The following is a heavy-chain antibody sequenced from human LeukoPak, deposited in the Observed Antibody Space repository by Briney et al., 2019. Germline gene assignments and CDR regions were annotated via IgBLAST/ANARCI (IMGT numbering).Heavy chain of an antibody. D-gene: IGHD6-19*01. Sequence: PGRSLRLSCAASGFTFSSYAMHWVRQAPGKGLEWVAVISYDGSNKYYADSVKGRFTISRDNSKNTLYLQMNSLRAEDTAVYYCARAHSSGWYPDAFDIWGQGTMVTVSS. CDR2: ISYDGSNK. J-gene: IGHJ3*02. V-gene: IGHV3-30*04. CDR1: GFTFSSYA. CDR3: ARAHSSGWYPDAFDI.